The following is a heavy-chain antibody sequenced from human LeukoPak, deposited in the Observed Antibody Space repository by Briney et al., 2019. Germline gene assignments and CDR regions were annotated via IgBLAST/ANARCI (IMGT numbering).Heavy chain of an antibody. CDR3: ARCMSELDYGDYAYYYHMDV. CDR1: GDSLTSGSRY. J-gene: IGHJ6*01. Sequence: SETLSLTCTVSGDSLTSGSRYWSWIRQPAGKGLEWIGHFYSSTRTTYNPSLESRVTISGDTAKSQFSLKLDSVTAADMAVYFCARCMSELDYGDYAYYYHMDVWGKGPRSPSPQ. D-gene: IGHD4-17*01. V-gene: IGHV4-61*09. CDR2: FYSSTRT.